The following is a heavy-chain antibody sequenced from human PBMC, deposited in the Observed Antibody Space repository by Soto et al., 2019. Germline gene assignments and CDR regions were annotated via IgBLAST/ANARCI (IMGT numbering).Heavy chain of an antibody. CDR3: ARFTQDIVVVVAAPYYFDY. V-gene: IGHV4-39*01. CDR1: GTSISSSTYY. CDR2: IYYSGST. D-gene: IGHD2-15*01. Sequence: SETLSLTCTVSGTSISSSTYYWGWIRQPPGKGLEWIGSIYYSGSTYYNPSLKSRVTISVDTSKNQFSLKLSSVTAADTAVYYCARFTQDIVVVVAAPYYFDYWGQGTLVTVS. J-gene: IGHJ4*02.